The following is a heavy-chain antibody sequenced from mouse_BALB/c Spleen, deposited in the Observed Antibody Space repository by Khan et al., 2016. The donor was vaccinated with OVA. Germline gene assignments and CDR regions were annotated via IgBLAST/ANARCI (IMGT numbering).Heavy chain of an antibody. CDR1: GYSNTSGYG. V-gene: IGHV3-2*02. Sequence: EVQLQEPGPCLVKLSESLPLTRTVSGYSNTSGYGWNWIGQLPGNKLEWMGYISYRGSNNYNPSLKSGISSTRDTSKNQFFLQLNSVTTEDTATYCWASTTRITHWGHGTTLTVSS. D-gene: IGHD2-12*01. J-gene: IGHJ2*01. CDR2: ISYRGSN. CDR3: ASTTRITH.